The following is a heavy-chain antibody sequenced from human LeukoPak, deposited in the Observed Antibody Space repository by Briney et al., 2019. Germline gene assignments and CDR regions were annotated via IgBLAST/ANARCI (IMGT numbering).Heavy chain of an antibody. CDR3: ARGRVFMTTLSIFDY. CDR1: GYSFTSYW. Sequence: GESLKISCKGSGYSFTSYWIGWVRQMPGKGLEWMGIIYPGDSDTRYSPSFQGQVTISADKSISTAYLQWSSLKASDTAMYYCARGRVFMTTLSIFDYWGQGTLVTVSS. D-gene: IGHD4-11*01. J-gene: IGHJ4*02. CDR2: IYPGDSDT. V-gene: IGHV5-51*01.